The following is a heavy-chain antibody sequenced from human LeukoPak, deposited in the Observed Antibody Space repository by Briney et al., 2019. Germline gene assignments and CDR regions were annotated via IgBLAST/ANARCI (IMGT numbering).Heavy chain of an antibody. V-gene: IGHV3-23*01. CDR3: AKGATMIVVGGDY. Sequence: PGGSLRLSCAASGFTLGSYAMSWVRQAPGKGLEWVSAISGSGDSTYYADSVKGRFTISRDNSKNTLYLQMNSLRAEDTAIYYCAKGATMIVVGGDYWGQGTLVTVSS. CDR1: GFTLGSYA. CDR2: ISGSGDST. D-gene: IGHD3-22*01. J-gene: IGHJ4*02.